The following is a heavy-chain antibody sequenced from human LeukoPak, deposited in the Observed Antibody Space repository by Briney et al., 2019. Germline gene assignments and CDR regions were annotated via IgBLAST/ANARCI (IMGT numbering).Heavy chain of an antibody. V-gene: IGHV3-23*01. J-gene: IGHJ5*02. CDR1: GFTFSSYG. Sequence: GGSLRLSCAASGFTFSSYGMSWVRQAPGKGLEWVSAISGSGGSTYYADSVKGRFTISRDNSKNTLYLQMNSLRAEDTAVYYCAKVAGATTGVENWFDPWGQGTLVTVSS. CDR2: ISGSGGST. D-gene: IGHD1-26*01. CDR3: AKVAGATTGVENWFDP.